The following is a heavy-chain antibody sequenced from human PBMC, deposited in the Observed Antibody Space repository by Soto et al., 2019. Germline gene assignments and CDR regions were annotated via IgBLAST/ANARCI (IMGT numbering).Heavy chain of an antibody. V-gene: IGHV3-23*01. CDR3: AKAPTAAGTYWVDY. CDR2: IGGSGITA. Sequence: GGSLRLSCAASGFSFSSYAMSWVRQAPGKGLEWVSSIGGSGITAYYADSVKGRFTISRDNSKNAVYLHMNSLRAEDTAVYYCAKAPTAAGTYWVDYWGQGTLVTVSS. D-gene: IGHD6-13*01. CDR1: GFSFSSYA. J-gene: IGHJ4*02.